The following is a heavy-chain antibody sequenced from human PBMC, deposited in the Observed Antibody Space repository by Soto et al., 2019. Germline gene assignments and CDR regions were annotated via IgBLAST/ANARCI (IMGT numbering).Heavy chain of an antibody. Sequence: QVQLQESGPGLVKPSETLSLTCSVSGDAITRHYWSWIRQSPGKGMEWLGYFFHTGTALYNPALRSRVPMSVDTSKNQFSLRLTSVIPADTAVYFCARNYGGNSQFFDLWGRGTLVTVSS. V-gene: IGHV4-59*11. CDR2: FFHTGTA. CDR1: GDAITRHY. J-gene: IGHJ2*01. CDR3: ARNYGGNSQFFDL. D-gene: IGHD4-17*01.